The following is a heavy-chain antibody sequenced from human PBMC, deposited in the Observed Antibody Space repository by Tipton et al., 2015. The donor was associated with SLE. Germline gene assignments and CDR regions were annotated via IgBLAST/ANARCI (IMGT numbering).Heavy chain of an antibody. J-gene: IGHJ3*02. CDR1: GDSITRSSFY. CDR2: IYYSGST. V-gene: IGHV4-39*07. CDR3: ARTLDALDI. Sequence: TLSLTCTVSGDSITRSSFYWGWIRQPPGKGLEWIGSIYYSGSTYYNPSLKSRVTISLDTSKNQFSLKLTAVTAADTAVYYCARTLDALDIWGQGTMVTVSS.